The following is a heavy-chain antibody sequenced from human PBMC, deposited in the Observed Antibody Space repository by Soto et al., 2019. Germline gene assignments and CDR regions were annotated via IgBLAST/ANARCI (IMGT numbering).Heavy chain of an antibody. J-gene: IGHJ4*02. Sequence: QVQLVQSGAEVKKPGASVKVSCKACGYSFTSYGISWVRQAPGQGPEWMGWISGHNGNTNHPQSLQGRVTMTTDTSRNTAYMELRSLRSDDTAVYYCARHRFNYYDDTVYYYFDYWGQGTLVTVSS. CDR3: ARHRFNYYDDTVYYYFDY. V-gene: IGHV1-18*04. CDR2: ISGHNGNT. D-gene: IGHD3-22*01. CDR1: GYSFTSYG.